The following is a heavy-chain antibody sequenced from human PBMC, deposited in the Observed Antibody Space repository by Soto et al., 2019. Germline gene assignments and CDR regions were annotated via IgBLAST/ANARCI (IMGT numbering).Heavy chain of an antibody. CDR3: AREYSDGWFDP. Sequence: QVQLVESGGGVVQPGRSLRLSCAASGFTFSIYAMHWVRQAPGKGLEWVAVISYDGSNKYYADSVKGRFTISRDNSNNTVYLQMNSLRAEESAVYYCAREYSDGWFDPWGQGTLVTVSS. CDR2: ISYDGSNK. CDR1: GFTFSIYA. V-gene: IGHV3-30-3*01. J-gene: IGHJ5*02. D-gene: IGHD2-21*01.